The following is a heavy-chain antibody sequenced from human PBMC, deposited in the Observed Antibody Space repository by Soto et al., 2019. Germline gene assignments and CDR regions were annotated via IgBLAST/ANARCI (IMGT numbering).Heavy chain of an antibody. CDR1: GGSISSSSYY. J-gene: IGHJ4*02. CDR3: ARLGTGTTDY. D-gene: IGHD1-1*01. Sequence: ASETLSLTCTVSGGSISSSSYYWGWIRQPPGKGLEWIGSIYYSGSTYYNPSLKSRVTISVDTSKNQFSLKLSSVTAADTAVYYCARLGTGTTDYWGQGTLVTVSS. CDR2: IYYSGST. V-gene: IGHV4-39*01.